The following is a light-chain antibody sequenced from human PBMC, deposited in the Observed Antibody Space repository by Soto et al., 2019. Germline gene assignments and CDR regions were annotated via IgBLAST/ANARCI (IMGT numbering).Light chain of an antibody. V-gene: IGKV1-6*01. CDR3: QQIFGTRYS. CDR2: AAS. Sequence: AIQVTQSPSSLSASVGDRVTITCRTSQGIRSALGWYQQKPGKVPKLLIYAASTLQSGVPSRFSGSGSGRDFTLTISSLQPEDFATYYCQQIFGTRYSFGQGTKLEIK. CDR1: QGIRSA. J-gene: IGKJ2*03.